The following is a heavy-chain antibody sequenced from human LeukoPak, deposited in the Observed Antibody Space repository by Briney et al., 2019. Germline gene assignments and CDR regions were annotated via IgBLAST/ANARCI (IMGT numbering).Heavy chain of an antibody. CDR2: INSDGSST. D-gene: IGHD2-21*02. Sequence: GGSLRLSCAASGFTFSSYWMHWVRQAPGKGLVWVSRINSDGSSTSYADSVKGRFTISRDNAKNTLYLQMNSLIAEDTAVYYCAAVVTAMDDAFDIWGQGTMVTVSS. V-gene: IGHV3-74*01. CDR1: GFTFSSYW. CDR3: AAVVTAMDDAFDI. J-gene: IGHJ3*02.